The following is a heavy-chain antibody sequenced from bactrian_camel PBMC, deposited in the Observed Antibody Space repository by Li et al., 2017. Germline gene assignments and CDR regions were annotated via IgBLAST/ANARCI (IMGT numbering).Heavy chain of an antibody. D-gene: IGHD6*01. Sequence: QLVESGGGLVQPGGSLRLSCAASGFTFSSYYVSWVRQAPGKGLEWVSRISHGGAIHYEDSVKGRFTISRDNAQNTLYLQMNSLKPDDTAVYYCHAYGEIWEGWGQGTQVTVS. J-gene: IGHJ4*01. CDR1: GFTFSSYY. V-gene: IGHV3S28*01. CDR2: ISHGGAI. CDR3: HAYGEIWEG.